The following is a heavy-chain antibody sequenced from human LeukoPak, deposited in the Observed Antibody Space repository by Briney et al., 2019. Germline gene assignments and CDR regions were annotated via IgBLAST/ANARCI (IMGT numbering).Heavy chain of an antibody. V-gene: IGHV3-11*01. CDR2: ISRSGDTL. Sequence: GGSLRLSCAASGFPFRDYYMTWIRQAPGKGLEWISYISRSGDTLYYADSVEGRFTISRDNAKSSLFLQMNSLRADDTAVYYCAREVVIFPDYYYYGMDVWGQGTTVTVSS. D-gene: IGHD3-9*01. CDR1: GFPFRDYY. J-gene: IGHJ6*02. CDR3: AREVVIFPDYYYYGMDV.